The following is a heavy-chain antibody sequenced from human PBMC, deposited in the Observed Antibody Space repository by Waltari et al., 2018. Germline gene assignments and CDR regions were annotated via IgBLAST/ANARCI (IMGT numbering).Heavy chain of an antibody. CDR3: ARVQIHYYDSSGYAGWFDP. Sequence: QVQLQESGPGLVKPSGTLSLTCAGSGGHISSSNWWSWVRQPPGKGLEWIGEIDHSGSTNYNPSLKSRVTISVDKSKNQFSLKLSSVTAADTAVYYCARVQIHYYDSSGYAGWFDPWGQGTLVTVSS. CDR1: GGHISSSNW. V-gene: IGHV4-4*02. J-gene: IGHJ5*02. D-gene: IGHD3-22*01. CDR2: IDHSGST.